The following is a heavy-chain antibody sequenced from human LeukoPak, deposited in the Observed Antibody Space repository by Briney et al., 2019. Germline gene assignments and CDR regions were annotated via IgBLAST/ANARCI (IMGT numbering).Heavy chain of an antibody. Sequence: GGSLRLSCAASGFTFSSYSMNWVRKAPGKGLEWVSSISSSSSYIYYADSVNGRFTISRDNAKNSLYLQMNSLRAEDTAVYYCAREGLRYFDWLLEAFDIWGQGTMVTVSS. V-gene: IGHV3-21*01. CDR2: ISSSSSYI. J-gene: IGHJ3*02. CDR3: AREGLRYFDWLLEAFDI. D-gene: IGHD3-9*01. CDR1: GFTFSSYS.